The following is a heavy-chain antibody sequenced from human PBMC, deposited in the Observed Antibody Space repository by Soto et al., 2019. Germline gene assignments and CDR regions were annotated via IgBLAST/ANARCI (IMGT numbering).Heavy chain of an antibody. V-gene: IGHV3-21*01. CDR2: IISSSSHI. CDR3: ATYLHDFWSGYVTDAFDI. J-gene: IGHJ3*02. CDR1: GFTFSTFS. Sequence: GGSLRLSCAASGFTFSTFSMSWVRQAPGKGLEWVSSIISSSSHIYYAGSVKGRFTISRDNANNSLYLQMDSLRAEDTAVYYCATYLHDFWSGYVTDAFDIWGQGTMVTVSS. D-gene: IGHD3-3*01.